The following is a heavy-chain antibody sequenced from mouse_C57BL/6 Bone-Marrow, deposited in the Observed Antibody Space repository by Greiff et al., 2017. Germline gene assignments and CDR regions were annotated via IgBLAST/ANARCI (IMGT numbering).Heavy chain of an antibody. CDR1: GYSFTGYY. V-gene: IGHV1-31*01. Sequence: EVQLQESGPELVKPGASVKISCKASGYSFTGYYMHWVKQSPGNILDWIGYIYPYNGVSSYNQKFKGKATLTVDKSSSTAYMELRSLTSEDSAVYYCVSYYYGSSEFAYWGQGTLVTVSA. CDR3: VSYYYGSSEFAY. CDR2: IYPYNGVS. D-gene: IGHD1-1*01. J-gene: IGHJ3*01.